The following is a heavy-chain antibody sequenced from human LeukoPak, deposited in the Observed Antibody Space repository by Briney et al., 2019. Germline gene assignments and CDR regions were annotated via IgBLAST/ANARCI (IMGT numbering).Heavy chain of an antibody. CDR3: ARHPSAAAKLLFDY. Sequence: PSETLSLTCTVSGGSINSYYWSWLRQPPGKGVEWVGYIYYSGSTNYNPSLKSRVTISVDTSKNQFSLKLSSVTAADTAVYYCARHPSAAAKLLFDYWGQGTLVIVSS. J-gene: IGHJ4*02. CDR2: IYYSGST. D-gene: IGHD6-13*01. CDR1: GGSINSYY. V-gene: IGHV4-59*08.